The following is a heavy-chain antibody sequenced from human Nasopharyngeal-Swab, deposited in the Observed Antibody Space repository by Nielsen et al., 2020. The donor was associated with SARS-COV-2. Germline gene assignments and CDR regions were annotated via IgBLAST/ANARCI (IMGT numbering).Heavy chain of an antibody. CDR2: ISSSGSTI. CDR3: ANHLPGTYYFDY. V-gene: IGHV3-11*01. Sequence: SLKISCAASGFTFSDYYMSWIRQAPGKGLEWVSYISSSGSTIYYADSVKGRFTISRDNAKNSLYLQMNSLRAEDTAVYYCANHLPGTYYFDYWGQGTLVTVSS. D-gene: IGHD3-10*01. CDR1: GFTFSDYY. J-gene: IGHJ4*02.